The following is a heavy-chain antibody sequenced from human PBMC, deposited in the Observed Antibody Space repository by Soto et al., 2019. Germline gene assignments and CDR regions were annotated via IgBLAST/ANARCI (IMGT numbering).Heavy chain of an antibody. CDR2: INMDGSST. Sequence: GSLRLSCAASGFTFSSDWMHWVRQAAWKGLVWVSRINMDGSSTNYADSVKGRFIISRDNAKNTLYLQMNSLRADDTAVYYCARGPRGLYGNDYWGQRPLVTVSS. CDR1: GFTFSSDW. J-gene: IGHJ4*02. CDR3: ARGPRGLYGNDY. V-gene: IGHV3-74*01. D-gene: IGHD4-4*01.